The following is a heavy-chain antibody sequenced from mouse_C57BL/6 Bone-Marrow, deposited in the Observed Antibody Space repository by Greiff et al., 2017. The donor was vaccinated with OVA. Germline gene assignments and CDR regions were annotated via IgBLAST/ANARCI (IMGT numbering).Heavy chain of an antibody. D-gene: IGHD1-1*01. CDR2: IYPRSGNT. Sequence: VQLQESGAELARPGASVKLSCKASGYTFTSYGISWVKQRTGQGLEWIGEIYPRSGNTYYNEKFKGKATLTADKSSSTAYMELRSLTSEDSAVYFCARSGSSYGGAMDYWGQGTSVTVSS. J-gene: IGHJ4*01. V-gene: IGHV1-81*01. CDR1: GYTFTSYG. CDR3: ARSGSSYGGAMDY.